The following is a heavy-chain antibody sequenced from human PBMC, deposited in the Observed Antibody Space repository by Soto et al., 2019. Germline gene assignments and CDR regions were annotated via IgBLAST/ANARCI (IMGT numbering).Heavy chain of an antibody. CDR3: ARVPGP. J-gene: IGHJ5*02. CDR2: IYHSGST. Sequence: SQTLCLTGAVSDSSISSGGYSWSWIRQPPGKGLEWIGYIYHSGSTYYNPSLKSRVTISVDRSKNQFSLKLSSVTAADTAVYYCARVPGPWGQGTLVTVS. V-gene: IGHV4-30-2*01. CDR1: DSSISSGGYS.